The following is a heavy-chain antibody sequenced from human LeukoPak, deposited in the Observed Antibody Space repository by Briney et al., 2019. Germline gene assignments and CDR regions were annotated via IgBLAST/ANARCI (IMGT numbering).Heavy chain of an antibody. D-gene: IGHD5-24*01. CDR3: TRLISRGSDYNYVDD. Sequence: GESLKISCKGSGYRFTNYHIGWVRQMPGKGLEWMGIIYPADSDTRYRPTFRGQVTISVDKSINTAYLQWSSLKASDTAMYYCTRLISRGSDYNYVDDWGQGALITVSS. J-gene: IGHJ4*02. CDR2: IYPADSDT. V-gene: IGHV5-51*01. CDR1: GYRFTNYH.